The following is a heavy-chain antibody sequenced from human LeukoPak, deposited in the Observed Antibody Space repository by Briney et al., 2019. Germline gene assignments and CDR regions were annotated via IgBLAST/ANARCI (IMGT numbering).Heavy chain of an antibody. Sequence: GGSLRLSCAASGFTIGPYAMYWVRQGPGRGLEWVSVIKADGSGTFYADSVRGRFTTSRDNSKNSLYLQMNSLTSEDTALYYCATWAFYHNLDVWGQGTTGIVSS. D-gene: IGHD2/OR15-2a*01. J-gene: IGHJ6*02. V-gene: IGHV3-43*02. CDR1: GFTIGPYA. CDR3: ATWAFYHNLDV. CDR2: IKADGSGT.